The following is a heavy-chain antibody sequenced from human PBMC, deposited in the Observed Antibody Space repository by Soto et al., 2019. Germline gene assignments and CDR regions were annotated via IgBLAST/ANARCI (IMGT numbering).Heavy chain of an antibody. D-gene: IGHD2-2*01. J-gene: IGHJ6*03. CDR1: GYTFTSYG. CDR2: ISAYNGNT. V-gene: IGHV1-18*01. CDR3: ARSEDIVVVPYYYYYMDV. Sequence: ASVKVSCKASGYTFTSYGISWVRQAPGQGLEWMGWISAYNGNTNYAQKLQGRVTMTTDTSTSTAYMELRSLRSDDTAVYYCARSEDIVVVPYYYYYMDVWGKGTTVTVSS.